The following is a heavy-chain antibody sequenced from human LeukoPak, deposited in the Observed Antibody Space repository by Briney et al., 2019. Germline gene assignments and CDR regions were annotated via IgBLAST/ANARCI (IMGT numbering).Heavy chain of an antibody. J-gene: IGHJ3*01. Sequence: PSETLSLTCTVSGGSISSYYWSWIRQPPGKGLEWIGEINPSGSSNYNPSLKSRVTISIDTSKKSLSLRLSSVTAADTAVYYCARGRDSNGFYDAFDVWGQGTVVTVS. V-gene: IGHV4-34*01. CDR2: INPSGSS. CDR1: GGSISSYY. D-gene: IGHD3-22*01. CDR3: ARGRDSNGFYDAFDV.